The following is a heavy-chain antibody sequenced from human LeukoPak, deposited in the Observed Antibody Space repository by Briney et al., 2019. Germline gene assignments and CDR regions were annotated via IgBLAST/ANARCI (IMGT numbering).Heavy chain of an antibody. J-gene: IGHJ4*02. D-gene: IGHD2-15*01. CDR2: IYYSGST. V-gene: IGHV4-39*01. CDR3: ARHWAYCSGGSCYSFDD. Sequence: SETLSLTCTVSGGSISSSSHYWGWIRQPPGKGLEWIGSIYYSGSTYYNPSLKSRVTISVDTPKNQFSLKLRSVTAADTAVYHCARHWAYCSGGSCYSFDDWGQGTLVTVSS. CDR1: GGSISSSSHY.